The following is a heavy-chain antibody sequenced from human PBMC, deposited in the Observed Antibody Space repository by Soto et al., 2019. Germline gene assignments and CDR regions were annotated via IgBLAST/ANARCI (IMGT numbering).Heavy chain of an antibody. CDR2: ISGSGGST. Sequence: GSLRLSCAASGFTFSSYAMSWVRQAPGKGLEWVSAISGSGGSTYYADSVKGRFTISRDNSKNTLYLQMNSLRAEDTAVYYCAKDLGARYSSSWYYFDYWGQGTLVTVSS. CDR1: GFTFSSYA. CDR3: AKDLGARYSSSWYYFDY. D-gene: IGHD6-13*01. V-gene: IGHV3-23*01. J-gene: IGHJ4*02.